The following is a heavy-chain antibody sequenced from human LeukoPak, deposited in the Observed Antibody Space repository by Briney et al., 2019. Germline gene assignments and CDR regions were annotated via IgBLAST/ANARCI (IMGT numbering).Heavy chain of an antibody. D-gene: IGHD1-26*01. CDR2: INPNSGGT. V-gene: IGHV1-2*02. Sequence: ASVKVSCKASGYTFTGYYMHWVRQAPGQGLEWMGWINPNSGGTNYAQKFQGRVTMTRDTSISTAYMELSRLRSDDTAVYYCAREDGNSGSLDYWGQGTLVTVSS. J-gene: IGHJ4*02. CDR1: GYTFTGYY. CDR3: AREDGNSGSLDY.